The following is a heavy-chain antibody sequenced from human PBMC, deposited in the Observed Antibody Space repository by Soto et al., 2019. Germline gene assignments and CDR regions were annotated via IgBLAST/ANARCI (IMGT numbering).Heavy chain of an antibody. D-gene: IGHD2-15*01. J-gene: IGHJ5*02. Sequence: GGPMDVSSGASGFKFCNYAMSWVRQAPGKGPEWLAIISYYGSNTYYSDSVRGRFTISRDNSKDTLYLQMHSLRSEDTAIYYCARISRYCSGGDCHAWGQGTQVTVS. V-gene: IGHV3-30*03. CDR1: GFKFCNYA. CDR3: ARISRYCSGGDCHA. CDR2: ISYYGSNT.